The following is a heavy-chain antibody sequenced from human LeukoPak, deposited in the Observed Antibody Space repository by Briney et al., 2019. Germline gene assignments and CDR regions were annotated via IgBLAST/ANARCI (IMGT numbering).Heavy chain of an antibody. CDR2: IRKDGINT. J-gene: IGHJ4*02. V-gene: IGHV3-30*02. CDR1: GFTFDCCG. Sequence: PGGSLTLSCAASGFTFDCCGMHWVRQAPGKGLEWVAFIRKDGINTNYIDSVKGRFTISRDTSNKMVYLQMNSLRTEDMAVYYCAKDRAGNSWNFDYWGQGTLVAVSS. D-gene: IGHD1-1*01. CDR3: AKDRAGNSWNFDY.